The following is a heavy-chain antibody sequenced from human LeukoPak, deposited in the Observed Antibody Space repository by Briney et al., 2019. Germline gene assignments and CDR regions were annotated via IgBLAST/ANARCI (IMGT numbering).Heavy chain of an antibody. CDR3: AREVVPHHGAFDI. CDR2: IYYSGST. D-gene: IGHD2-15*01. CDR1: GGSISSYY. Sequence: SETLSLTCTVSGGSISSYYWSWIRQPPGKGLEWIGYIYYSGSTNYNPSLKSRVTISVDTSKNQSSLKLSSVTAADTAVYYCAREVVPHHGAFDIWGQGTMVTVSS. V-gene: IGHV4-59*01. J-gene: IGHJ3*02.